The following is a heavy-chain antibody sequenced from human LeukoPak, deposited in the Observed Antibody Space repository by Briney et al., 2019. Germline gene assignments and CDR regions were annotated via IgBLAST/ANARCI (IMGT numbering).Heavy chain of an antibody. CDR2: INHSGST. D-gene: IGHD5-18*01. CDR1: GGSFSGYY. V-gene: IGHV4-34*01. CDR3: ARAHRGYSYGRFDY. Sequence: SETLSLTCAVYGGSFSGYYWSWIRQPPGKGLEWIGEINHSGSTNYNPSLKSRVTISVDTSKNQFSLKLSSVTAADTAVYYCARAHRGYSYGRFDYWGQGTLVTVSS. J-gene: IGHJ4*02.